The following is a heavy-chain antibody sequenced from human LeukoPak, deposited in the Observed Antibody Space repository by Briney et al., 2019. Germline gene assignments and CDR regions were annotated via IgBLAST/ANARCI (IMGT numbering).Heavy chain of an antibody. V-gene: IGHV4-59*01. CDR2: IYYSGGT. CDR1: GGAISSYY. Sequence: PSETLSLTCTVSGGAISSYYWSWIRQSPGKGLEWIGYIYYSGGTKYNPSLMSRVTTSGDRAQNQFSLSLRSVTAADTAVYYCARDGLYDSSGYYMDSWGQGTLVIVSS. D-gene: IGHD3-22*01. CDR3: ARDGLYDSSGYYMDS. J-gene: IGHJ4*02.